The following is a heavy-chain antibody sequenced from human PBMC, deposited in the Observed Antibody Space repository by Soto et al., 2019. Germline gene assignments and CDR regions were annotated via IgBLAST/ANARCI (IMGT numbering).Heavy chain of an antibody. CDR2: IYYSGST. Sequence: SETLSLTCTVSGGSISSGGYYWSWIRQHPGKGLEWIGYIYYSGSTYYNPSLKSRVTISVDTSKNQFSLKLSSVTAADTAMYYCARGRRRAAAGKDYYYYYYMDVWGKGTTVTVSS. J-gene: IGHJ6*03. V-gene: IGHV4-31*03. D-gene: IGHD6-13*01. CDR3: ARGRRRAAAGKDYYYYYYMDV. CDR1: GGSISSGGYY.